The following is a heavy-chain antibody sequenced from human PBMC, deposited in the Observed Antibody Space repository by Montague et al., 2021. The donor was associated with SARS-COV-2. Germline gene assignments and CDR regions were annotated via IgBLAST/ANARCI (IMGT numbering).Heavy chain of an antibody. V-gene: IGHV4-59*08. J-gene: IGHJ4*02. CDR2: VLYNKGT. CDR3: VRLPHYDGLNGPPDF. Sequence: SETLSLTCTVSGVSVTDYYWSWIRQPPGKGLEWVGDVLYNKGTNFNPSLKSRVAISVDTSENQFSLRLTSVTAADTAFYYCVRLPHYDGLNGPPDFWGQGTLVTVSS. CDR1: GVSVTDYY. D-gene: IGHD3-9*01.